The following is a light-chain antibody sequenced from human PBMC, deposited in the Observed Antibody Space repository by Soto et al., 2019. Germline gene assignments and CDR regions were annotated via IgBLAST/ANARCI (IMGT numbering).Light chain of an antibody. V-gene: IGKV1-17*03. Sequence: DIQMTLSPSAMSASVGDRVTITCRASQGISNYLSWFQQKPGQLPKPLIYTASSLQSGVPSRFSGSGSGTEFTLTISSLQPEDSATYYCLQHYIYPWTFGQGTKVEIK. CDR1: QGISNY. CDR3: LQHYIYPWT. CDR2: TAS. J-gene: IGKJ1*01.